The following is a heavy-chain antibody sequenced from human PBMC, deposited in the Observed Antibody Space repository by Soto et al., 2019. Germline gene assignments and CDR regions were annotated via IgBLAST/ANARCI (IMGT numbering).Heavy chain of an antibody. CDR3: ASVLERRTGYYYYGMDV. V-gene: IGHV3-48*01. Sequence: EVQLVESGGGLVQPGGSLRLSCAASGFTFSSYSMNWVRQAPGKGLEWVSYISSSSSTIYYADSVKGRFTISRDNAKNSLYRQMNSLRAEDTAVYYCASVLERRTGYYYYGMDVWGQGTTVTVSS. CDR1: GFTFSSYS. D-gene: IGHD1-1*01. CDR2: ISSSSSTI. J-gene: IGHJ6*02.